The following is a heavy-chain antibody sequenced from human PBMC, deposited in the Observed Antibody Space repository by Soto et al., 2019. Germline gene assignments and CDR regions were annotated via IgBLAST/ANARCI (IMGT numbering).Heavy chain of an antibody. D-gene: IGHD4-17*01. Sequence: GGSLRLSCAASGFTFSSYGMHWVRQAPGKGLEWVAVIWYDGSNKYYADSVKGRFTISRDNSKNTLYLQMNSLRAEDTAVYYCARGDPYDYGDYVNPPRGYYGMDVWGQGTTVTVSS. CDR3: ARGDPYDYGDYVNPPRGYYGMDV. J-gene: IGHJ6*02. V-gene: IGHV3-33*01. CDR2: IWYDGSNK. CDR1: GFTFSSYG.